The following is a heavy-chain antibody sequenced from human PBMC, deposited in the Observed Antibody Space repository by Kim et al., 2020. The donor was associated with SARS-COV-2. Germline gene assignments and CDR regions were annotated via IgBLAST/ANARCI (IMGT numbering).Heavy chain of an antibody. Sequence: DSVKGRFTISRDNSKNTLYLKMNSLRAEDTAVYYCARDFGFGELFFVSNDYWGQGTLVTVSS. D-gene: IGHD3-10*01. J-gene: IGHJ4*02. V-gene: IGHV3-30*07. CDR3: ARDFGFGELFFVSNDY.